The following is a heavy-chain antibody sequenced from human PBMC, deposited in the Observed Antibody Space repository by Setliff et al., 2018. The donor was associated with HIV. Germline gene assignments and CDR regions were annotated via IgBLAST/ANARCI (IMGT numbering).Heavy chain of an antibody. J-gene: IGHJ4*02. CDR2: INTNYGNP. CDR1: GYTFTDYG. CDR3: ARDDYANTDLDF. V-gene: IGHV7-4-1*01. Sequence: ASVKVSCKASGYTFTDYGINWVRQAPGQGLEWMGWINTNYGNPTYAQGFTGRFVFSSDTSVRTAYLQIVGLKAEDTAVYFCARDDYANTDLDFWGPGTLVTVSS. D-gene: IGHD4-17*01.